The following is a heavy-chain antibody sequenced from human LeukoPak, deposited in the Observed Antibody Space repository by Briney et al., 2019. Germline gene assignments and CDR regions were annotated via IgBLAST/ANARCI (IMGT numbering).Heavy chain of an antibody. CDR1: GFTFSSDW. J-gene: IGHJ4*02. V-gene: IGHV3-74*01. D-gene: IGHD1-26*01. CDR3: GRALGSPLDY. CDR2: INSDGSST. Sequence: PGGSLRLSCAASGFTFSSDWMHWVRQVPGEGLGWVSRINSDGSSTAYADSVKGRFTISRDNAKNTLYLQMNSLRVEDTAVYYCGRALGSPLDYWGQGTLVTASS.